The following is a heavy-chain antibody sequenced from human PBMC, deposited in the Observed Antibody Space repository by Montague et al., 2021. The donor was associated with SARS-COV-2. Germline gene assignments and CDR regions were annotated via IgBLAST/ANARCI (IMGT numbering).Heavy chain of an antibody. D-gene: IGHD4-17*01. CDR1: GSSVRSYY. CDR2: IYDGGST. V-gene: IGHV4-59*02. Sequence: SETLSLTCIVSGSSVRSYYWSWIRQPPGKGLEWIGYIYDGGSTXXXPSXXXRVTISVDTSKNQFSLKLSSVTAADTAVYYCARGNTVTTFGGPYYIDSWGQGTLVTVSA. J-gene: IGHJ4*02. CDR3: ARGNTVTTFGGPYYIDS.